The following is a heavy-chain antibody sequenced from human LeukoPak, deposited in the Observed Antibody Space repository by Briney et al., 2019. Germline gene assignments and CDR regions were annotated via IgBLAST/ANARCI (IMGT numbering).Heavy chain of an antibody. CDR3: AKSALRFLEWLLPDHYFDY. J-gene: IGHJ4*02. V-gene: IGHV3-33*06. CDR1: GFTFSSYG. CDR2: IWYDGSNK. D-gene: IGHD3-3*01. Sequence: PGRSLRLSCAASGFTFSSYGMHWVRQAPGKGLEWVAVIWYDGSNKYYADSVKGRFTISRDNSKNTLYLQMNSLRAEDTAVYYCAKSALRFLEWLLPDHYFDYWGREPWSPSPQ.